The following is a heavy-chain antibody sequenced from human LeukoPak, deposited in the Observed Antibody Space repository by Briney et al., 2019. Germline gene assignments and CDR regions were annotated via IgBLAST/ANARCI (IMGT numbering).Heavy chain of an antibody. J-gene: IGHJ4*02. Sequence: SKTLSLTCTVSGGSISSYYWSWIRQPAGKGLEWIGRIYISGSTNYNPSLKSRVTMSVDTSKNQFSLKLSSVTAADAAVYYCARMSSITAAAAYFDYWGQGTLVTVSS. CDR1: GGSISSYY. CDR2: IYISGST. CDR3: ARMSSITAAAAYFDY. V-gene: IGHV4-4*07. D-gene: IGHD6-13*01.